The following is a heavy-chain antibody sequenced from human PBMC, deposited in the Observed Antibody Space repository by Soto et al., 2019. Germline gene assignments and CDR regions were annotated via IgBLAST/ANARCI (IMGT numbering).Heavy chain of an antibody. Sequence: PGGSLRLSCSLSGFSVSNNCMNWVRQAPGKGLEWVSIIYSDGSTYYTDYVQVRFTISRDNSKNTLYLQMDSLRAEDTAVYFCARGLENSHDAFDLWGPGTMVTVSS. CDR3: ARGLENSHDAFDL. D-gene: IGHD3-22*01. V-gene: IGHV3-53*01. CDR1: GFSVSNNC. CDR2: IYSDGST. J-gene: IGHJ3*01.